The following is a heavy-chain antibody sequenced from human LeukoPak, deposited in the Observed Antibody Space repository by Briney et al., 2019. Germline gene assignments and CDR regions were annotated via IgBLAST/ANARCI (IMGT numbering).Heavy chain of an antibody. D-gene: IGHD3-10*01. V-gene: IGHV1-2*02. CDR1: GYTFTGYY. CDR2: INPNSGGT. Sequence: ASVKVSCKASGYTFTGYYMHWVRQAPGQGLEWMGWINPNSGGTNYAQKFQGRVTMTRDTSISTAYMELSRLRSDDTAVYYCARWSGSAGYYYYYYIDVWGKGTTATVSS. CDR3: ARWSGSAGYYYYYYIDV. J-gene: IGHJ6*03.